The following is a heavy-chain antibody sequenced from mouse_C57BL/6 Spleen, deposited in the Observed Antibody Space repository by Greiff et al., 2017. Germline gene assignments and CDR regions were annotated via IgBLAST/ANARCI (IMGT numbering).Heavy chain of an antibody. CDR3: ATYDDGSSDWYGDV. CDR2: IDPEDGET. V-gene: IGHV14-2*01. D-gene: IGHD1-1*01. J-gene: IGHJ1*03. Sequence: VQLKESGAELVKPGASVKLSCTASGFNIKDYYMHWVKQRTEQGLEWIGRIDPEDGETKYAPKLQGKATITADTSSNTAYLQLSSLTCEDTAVYYCATYDDGSSDWYGDVWGKGTTVTVSS. CDR1: GFNIKDYY.